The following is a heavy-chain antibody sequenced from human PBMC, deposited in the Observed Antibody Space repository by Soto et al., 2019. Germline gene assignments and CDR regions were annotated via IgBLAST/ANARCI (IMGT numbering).Heavy chain of an antibody. V-gene: IGHV4-31*03. CDR2: IYYSGTT. Sequence: PSETLSLTCTVSGDSITTGGYYWSWIRQHPGKGLEWIGYIYYSGTTYYNPSLKSRVTISVDTSENQFSLKLRSVTAADTAVYYCARDRGAYGRFDYWGQGTLVTVSS. D-gene: IGHD4-17*01. J-gene: IGHJ4*02. CDR3: ARDRGAYGRFDY. CDR1: GDSITTGGYY.